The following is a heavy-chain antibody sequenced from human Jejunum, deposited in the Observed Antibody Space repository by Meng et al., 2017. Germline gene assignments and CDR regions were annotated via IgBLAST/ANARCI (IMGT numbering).Heavy chain of an antibody. CDR1: GFTFSSYW. CDR3: ARGGYQYEH. Sequence: GESLKISCAASGFTFSSYWISWVRQAPGKGLEWVAKIKEDGSEKNYVDSVKGRFTISRDNAKNSLYLQMDSLRVEDTAVYYCARGGYQYEHWGQGTLVTVSS. D-gene: IGHD3-22*01. V-gene: IGHV3-7*01. J-gene: IGHJ4*02. CDR2: IKEDGSEK.